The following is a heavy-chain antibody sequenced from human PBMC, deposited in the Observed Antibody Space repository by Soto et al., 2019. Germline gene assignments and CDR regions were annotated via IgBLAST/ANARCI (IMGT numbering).Heavy chain of an antibody. CDR1: GYSISSGYY. J-gene: IGHJ4*02. CDR2: IYHSGST. Sequence: PSETLSLTCAVSGYSISSGYYWGWIRQPPGKGLEWIGTIYHSGSTYYNPSLKSRVTISIDTSKNQFSLKLTSVTAADTAMYYCARGPYSNAYDNWGQGTLVTVSS. V-gene: IGHV4-38-2*01. CDR3: ARGPYSNAYDN. D-gene: IGHD4-4*01.